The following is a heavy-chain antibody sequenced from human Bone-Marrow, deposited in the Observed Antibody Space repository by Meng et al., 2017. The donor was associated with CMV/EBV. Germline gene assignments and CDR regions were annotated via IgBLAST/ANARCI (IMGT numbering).Heavy chain of an antibody. J-gene: IGHJ4*02. Sequence: ASVKVSCKASGYTFTSYDINWVRQATGQGLEWMGWMNPNSGNTGYAQKFQGRVTITRNTSISTAYMELSSLRSEDTAVYYCATSPGWLQPTRFDYWGQGTLVTVSS. D-gene: IGHD5-24*01. CDR3: ATSPGWLQPTRFDY. CDR2: MNPNSGNT. V-gene: IGHV1-8*03. CDR1: GYTFTSYD.